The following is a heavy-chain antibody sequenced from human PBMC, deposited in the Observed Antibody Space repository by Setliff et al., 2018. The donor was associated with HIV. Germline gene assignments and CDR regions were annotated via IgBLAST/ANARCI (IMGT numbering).Heavy chain of an antibody. CDR2: IIPIVGTA. Sequence: ASVKVSCKASGGTFSSFSSKAISWVRQAPGQGLEWMGGIIPIVGTADYAQKFQGRVTITADESTSTAYLELTSLRPEDTAVYYCARDLPTVVPSWFDPWGQGTLVTVSS. CDR1: GGTFSSFSSKA. J-gene: IGHJ5*02. CDR3: ARDLPTVVPSWFDP. D-gene: IGHD4-17*01. V-gene: IGHV1-69*13.